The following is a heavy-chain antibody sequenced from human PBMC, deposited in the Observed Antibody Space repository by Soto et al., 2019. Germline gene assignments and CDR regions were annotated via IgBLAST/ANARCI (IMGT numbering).Heavy chain of an antibody. CDR1: GDSIIGIYH. D-gene: IGHD6-13*01. CDR2: IFHTGTT. V-gene: IGHV4-38-2*01. CDR3: ARYRREAVAGYIRDN. J-gene: IGHJ1*01. Sequence: PETLSLTCAVSGDSIIGIYHWAWIRQPPGRSLEWIASIFHTGTTYYTPSLKSRVTISVDTSKNQFSLKVNSMTAADTAVYYCARYRREAVAGYIRDNWGQRFSVTVSS.